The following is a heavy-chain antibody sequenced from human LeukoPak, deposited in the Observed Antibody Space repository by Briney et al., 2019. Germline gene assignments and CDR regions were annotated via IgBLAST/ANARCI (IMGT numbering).Heavy chain of an antibody. Sequence: PGGSLRLSCAASGFTFSSYWMSWVRQAPGKGLEWVANIKQDGSEKYYVDSVKGRFTISRDNAKNSLYLQTNSLRAEDTAVYYCARATDYYYYYYMDVWGKGTTVTVSS. CDR2: IKQDGSEK. CDR1: GFTFSSYW. J-gene: IGHJ6*03. CDR3: ARATDYYYYYYMDV. V-gene: IGHV3-7*01.